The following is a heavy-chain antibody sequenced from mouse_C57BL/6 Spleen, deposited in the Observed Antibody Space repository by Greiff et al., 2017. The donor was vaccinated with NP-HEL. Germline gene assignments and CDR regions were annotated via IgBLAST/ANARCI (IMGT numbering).Heavy chain of an antibody. J-gene: IGHJ2*01. Sequence: EVKLMESGGGLVKPGGSLKLSCAASGFTFSDYGMHWVRQAPEKGLEWVAYISSGSSTIYYADTVKGRFTISRDNAKNTLFLQMTSLRSEDTAMYYCARYYDYLDYWGQGTTLTVSS. CDR2: ISSGSSTI. CDR1: GFTFSDYG. D-gene: IGHD2-4*01. CDR3: ARYYDYLDY. V-gene: IGHV5-17*01.